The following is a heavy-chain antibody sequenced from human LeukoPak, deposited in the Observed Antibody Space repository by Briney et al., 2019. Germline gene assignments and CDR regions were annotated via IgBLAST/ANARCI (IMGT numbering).Heavy chain of an antibody. CDR1: GFIFSSYG. CDR2: IWYDGSNK. D-gene: IGHD4-17*01. CDR3: AKDPSYGDYVGYFDY. J-gene: IGHJ4*02. V-gene: IGHV3-30*02. Sequence: SGGSLRLSCAASGFIFSSYGMHWVRQAPGKGLEWVAVIWYDGSNKYYADSVKGRFTISRDNSKNTLYLQMNSLRAEDTAVYYCAKDPSYGDYVGYFDYWGQGTLVTVSS.